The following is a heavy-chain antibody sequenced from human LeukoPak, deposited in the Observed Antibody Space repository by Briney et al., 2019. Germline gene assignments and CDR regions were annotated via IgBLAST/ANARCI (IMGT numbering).Heavy chain of an antibody. V-gene: IGHV3-48*01. J-gene: IGHJ3*02. CDR3: ARDELRGGPRGDVFDI. CDR2: ISSSSSTI. CDR1: GFTFSSYS. Sequence: GGSLTLSCAASGFTFSSYSMNWVRQAPGKGLEWVSYISSSSSTINYTDYVKGRFNICRDNAKSSLYLQMNSLRAEDTAVYYCARDELRGGPRGDVFDIWGQGTMVTVSS. D-gene: IGHD3-10*01.